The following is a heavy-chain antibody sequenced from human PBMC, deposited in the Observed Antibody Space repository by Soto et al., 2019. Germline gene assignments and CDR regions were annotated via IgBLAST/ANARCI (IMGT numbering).Heavy chain of an antibody. J-gene: IGHJ3*02. CDR2: IGSKSYGGTT. CDR3: TRDQYYGSVSYAFDI. Sequence: GGSLRLSCTASGFTFGDYAMSWFRQAPGKGLEWVGFIGSKSYGGTTEYAASVKVRFTISRDDSKCIAYLQMNSLKIEDTAVYYCTRDQYYGSVSYAFDIWGQGTMVTVSS. CDR1: GFTFGDYA. D-gene: IGHD3-10*01. V-gene: IGHV3-49*03.